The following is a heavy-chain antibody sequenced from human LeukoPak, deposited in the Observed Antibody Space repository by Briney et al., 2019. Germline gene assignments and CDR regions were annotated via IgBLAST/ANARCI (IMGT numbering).Heavy chain of an antibody. CDR3: AKGWTQASTGRDP. Sequence: GGSLRLSCAASGFTFSSYGMHWVRQAPGKGLEWVAFIRYDGSNKYYADSVKGRFTISRDNSKNTLYLQMNSLRAEDTAVYYCAKGWTQASTGRDPWGQGTLVTVSS. V-gene: IGHV3-30*02. J-gene: IGHJ5*02. D-gene: IGHD1-14*01. CDR1: GFTFSSYG. CDR2: IRYDGSNK.